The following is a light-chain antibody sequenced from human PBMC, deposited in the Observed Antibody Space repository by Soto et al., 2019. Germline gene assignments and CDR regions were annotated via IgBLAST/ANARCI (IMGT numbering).Light chain of an antibody. J-gene: IGLJ3*02. CDR3: QSYDSSLSAWV. V-gene: IGLV1-40*01. Sequence: QSVLTQPPSVSGAPGQRVTIACTARSSNIGAGYDVHWYQQLPGTAPKLLIYGNTNRPSGVPDRFSGSKSGTSASLAITGLQAEDEADYYCQSYDSSLSAWVFGGGTKLTVL. CDR2: GNT. CDR1: SSNIGAGYD.